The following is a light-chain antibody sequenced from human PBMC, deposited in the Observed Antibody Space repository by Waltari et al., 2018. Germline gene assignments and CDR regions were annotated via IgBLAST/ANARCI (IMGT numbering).Light chain of an antibody. CDR1: SSNVGSNT. CDR3: AAWDDSLNGVV. V-gene: IGLV1-44*01. CDR2: SNN. J-gene: IGLJ2*01. Sequence: QSVLTQPPSASGTPGQRVTISCSVSSSNVGSNTVNWYQPLPGTAPKLLIYSNNQRPSGVPDRFSGSKSGTSASLAISGLQSEDEADYYCAAWDDSLNGVVFGGGTKLTVL.